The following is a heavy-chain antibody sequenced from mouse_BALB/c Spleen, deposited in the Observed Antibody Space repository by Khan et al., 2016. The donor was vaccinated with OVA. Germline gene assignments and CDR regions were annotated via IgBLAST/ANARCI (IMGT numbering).Heavy chain of an antibody. CDR1: GFSLNSYG. J-gene: IGHJ4*01. CDR3: AKFTPDYYSMDY. Sequence: VALVESGPGLVAPSQSLSITCTVSGFSLNSYGVNWVRQPPGKGLEWLGVIWGDGSTNYHSALKSRLIISKDNSKSQVFLKLNSLQTDDTATYYCAKFTPDYYSMDYWGQGTSVTVSS. V-gene: IGHV2-3*01. CDR2: IWGDGST. D-gene: IGHD1-1*01.